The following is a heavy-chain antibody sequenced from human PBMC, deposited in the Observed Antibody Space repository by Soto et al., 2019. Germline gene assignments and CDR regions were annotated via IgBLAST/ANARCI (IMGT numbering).Heavy chain of an antibody. CDR3: ARDVSPGSSSWYFDAFDL. D-gene: IGHD6-13*01. J-gene: IGHJ3*01. CDR1: GFTFSSYW. CDR2: IKKDESKK. V-gene: IGHV3-7*05. Sequence: EERLVESGGGLVPPGGSLRLSCAASGFTFSSYWMTWVRQAPGKGLEWVANIKKDESKKSYLDSVRGRFTISRDNAKNSLYLQMDSLTAEDTALYYCARDVSPGSSSWYFDAFDLWGQGTMVTVSS.